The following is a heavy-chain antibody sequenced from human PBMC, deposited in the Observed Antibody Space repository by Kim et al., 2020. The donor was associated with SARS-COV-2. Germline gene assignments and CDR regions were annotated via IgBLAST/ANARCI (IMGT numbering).Heavy chain of an antibody. D-gene: IGHD2-2*01. V-gene: IGHV3-9*01. CDR1: GFTFNDYA. CDR2: ISRNSDGM. J-gene: IGHJ4*03. Sequence: GGSLRLSCAASGFTFNDYAMHWVRQSPGKGLEWVSSISRNSDGMAYTDSVKGRFTISRDNTKNSLYLQMNSLRAEDAAFYYCAKDRWTEYYSSSGYAYWGQATLVTVSS. CDR3: AKDRWTEYYSSSGYAY.